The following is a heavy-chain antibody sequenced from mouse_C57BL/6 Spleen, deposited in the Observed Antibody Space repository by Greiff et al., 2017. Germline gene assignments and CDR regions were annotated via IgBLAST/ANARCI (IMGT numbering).Heavy chain of an antibody. Sequence: EVKVVESGGDLVKPGGSLKLSCAASGFTFSSYGMSWVRQTPDKRLAWVATISSGGSYTYYPDSVKGRFTISRDNAKNTLYLQMSSLKSEDTAMYYCARHGAAQATDYFDYWGQGTTLTVSS. D-gene: IGHD3-2*02. V-gene: IGHV5-6*01. J-gene: IGHJ2*01. CDR2: ISSGGSYT. CDR3: ARHGAAQATDYFDY. CDR1: GFTFSSYG.